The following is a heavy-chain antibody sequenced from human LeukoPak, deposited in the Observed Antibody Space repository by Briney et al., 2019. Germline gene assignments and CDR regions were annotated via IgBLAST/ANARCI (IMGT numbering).Heavy chain of an antibody. J-gene: IGHJ5*02. Sequence: SETLSLTCTVSGGSISSYYWSWIRQPPGKGLEWIGYIYYSGSTNYKPSLKSRVTISVDTSKNQFSLKLSSVAAADTAVYYCARGGYYGSGNDFRFDPWGQGTLVTVSS. CDR3: ARGGYYGSGNDFRFDP. D-gene: IGHD3-10*01. CDR2: IYYSGST. V-gene: IGHV4-59*01. CDR1: GGSISSYY.